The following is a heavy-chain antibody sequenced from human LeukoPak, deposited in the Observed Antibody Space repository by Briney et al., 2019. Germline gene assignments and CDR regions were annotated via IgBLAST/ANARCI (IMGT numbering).Heavy chain of an antibody. CDR3: ARGRGSGSYQYFDY. V-gene: IGHV3-33*01. Sequence: GGSLRLSCAASGFTFSSFGMHWVRQAPGKGLEWVAAIWYDGSNENYGDSVKGRFTISRDNTKNTLYLQMNCLRAEDTALYYCARGRGSGSYQYFDYWGQGTLVTVSS. J-gene: IGHJ4*02. D-gene: IGHD3-10*01. CDR2: IWYDGSNE. CDR1: GFTFSSFG.